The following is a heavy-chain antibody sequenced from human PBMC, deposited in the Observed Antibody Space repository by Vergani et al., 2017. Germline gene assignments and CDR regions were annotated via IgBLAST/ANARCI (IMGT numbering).Heavy chain of an antibody. V-gene: IGHV1-18*01. CDR1: GYTFSSYG. CDR3: VRDKGDFNAFDI. J-gene: IGHJ3*02. D-gene: IGHD3-16*01. CDR2: ISAYNGKT. Sequence: QVPLVQSGAEVKKPGASVKVSCKTSGYTFSSYGISWVRQAPGQGLEWMGWISAYNGKTDYAQKVQGRFTMTTDTSTSTAYMELRSLGSDDTAVYYCVRDKGDFNAFDIWGEGTMVTVSS.